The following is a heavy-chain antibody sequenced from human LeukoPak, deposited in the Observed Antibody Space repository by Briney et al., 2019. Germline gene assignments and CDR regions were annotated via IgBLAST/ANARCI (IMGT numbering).Heavy chain of an antibody. V-gene: IGHV3-23*01. CDR3: ATYDHIVATPRGDY. CDR1: GFTFSSYA. CDR2: ISGSGGST. J-gene: IGHJ4*02. D-gene: IGHD5-12*01. Sequence: GGSLRLSCAASGFTFSSYAMSWVRRAPGKGLEWVSAISGSGGSTYYADSVKGRFTISRDNSKNTLYLQMNSLRAEDTAVYYCATYDHIVATPRGDYWGQGTLVTVSS.